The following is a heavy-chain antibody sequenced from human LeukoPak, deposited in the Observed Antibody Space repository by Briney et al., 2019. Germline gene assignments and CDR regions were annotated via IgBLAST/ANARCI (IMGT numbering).Heavy chain of an antibody. V-gene: IGHV1-18*01. CDR3: ARFCSSTSCYTDHWFDP. Sequence: TVRVLCNFCSYIYTSYCIRCVRRPSARGCAWVGEIRAYNDNTNYAQKLQSRVTMTTDTSTSTAYMGLRSLRSDDTAVYYCARFCSSTSCYTDHWFDPWGQGTLVTVSS. CDR1: SYIYTSYC. D-gene: IGHD2-2*02. J-gene: IGHJ5*02. CDR2: IRAYNDNT.